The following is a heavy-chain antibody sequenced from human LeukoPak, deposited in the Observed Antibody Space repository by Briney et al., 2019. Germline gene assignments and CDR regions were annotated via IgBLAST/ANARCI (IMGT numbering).Heavy chain of an antibody. CDR1: GGTFSSYA. Sequence: ASVKVSCKASGGTFSSYAISWVRQAPGQGLEWMGGIIPIFGTANYAQKFQGKVTITADESTSTAYMELSSLRSEDTAVNYCARRIVVPAAIPGITGTTFDPWGQGTLVTVSS. CDR3: ARRIVVPAAIPGITGTTFDP. CDR2: IIPIFGTA. V-gene: IGHV1-69*13. J-gene: IGHJ5*02. D-gene: IGHD2-2*02.